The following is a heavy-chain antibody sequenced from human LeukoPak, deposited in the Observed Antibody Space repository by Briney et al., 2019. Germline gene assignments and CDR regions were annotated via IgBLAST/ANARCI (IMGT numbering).Heavy chain of an antibody. D-gene: IGHD3-9*01. V-gene: IGHV1-69*05. CDR3: ARSTVLRDFGYFDP. CDR2: SIPVCGTA. Sequence: SVKVSYKASGGTFRRFFRSWVSQAPGQRLEWVGGSIPVCGTANYAQKFQGRVTITTDESTSKAYMELSSLRYKDTAVYYGARSTVLRDFGYFDPWGQGTLVTVSS. CDR1: GGTFRRFF. J-gene: IGHJ5*02.